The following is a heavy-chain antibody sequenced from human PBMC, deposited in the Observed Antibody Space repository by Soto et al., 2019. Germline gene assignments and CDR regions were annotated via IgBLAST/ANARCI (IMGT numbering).Heavy chain of an antibody. CDR3: TRLKSYDHSLDT. CDR2: INHSGST. J-gene: IGHJ5*02. Sequence: GGPVRGDYRSWMRPPPVTEMEWIGYINHSGSTNYNPSLKSRVTISLDTSKNQFSLKLTSVTAADTALYYCTRLKSYDHSLDTWGERT. D-gene: IGHD3-16*01. V-gene: IGHV4-34*01. CDR1: GGPVRGDY.